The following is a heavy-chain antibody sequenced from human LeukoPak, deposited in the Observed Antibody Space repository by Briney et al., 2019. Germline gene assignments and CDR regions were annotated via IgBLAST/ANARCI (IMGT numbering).Heavy chain of an antibody. J-gene: IGHJ4*02. D-gene: IGHD3-16*02. CDR2: INPNSGGT. Sequence: GASVKVSCKASGYTFTSYGISWVRQAPGQGLEWMGWINPNSGGTNYAQKFQGRVTMTRDTSISTAYMELSRLRSDDTAVYYCAREQPFMITFGGVIVNWGQGTLVTVSS. V-gene: IGHV1-2*02. CDR1: GYTFTSYG. CDR3: AREQPFMITFGGVIVN.